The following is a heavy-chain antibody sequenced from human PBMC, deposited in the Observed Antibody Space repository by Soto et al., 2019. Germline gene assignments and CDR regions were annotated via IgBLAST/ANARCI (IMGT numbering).Heavy chain of an antibody. D-gene: IGHD4-17*01. CDR3: ARQKVSRFYGEVDFFDY. Sequence: ETLSLTCTVSGGSISSSSYYWGWIRQSPGKGLEWIGEVTRSGSTNYNPSLKSRVTISIDTSNKHLSLHLSSVTAADTAVYYCARQKVSRFYGEVDFFDYWGLGTLVTVSS. V-gene: IGHV4-39*07. CDR2: VTRSGST. CDR1: GGSISSSSYY. J-gene: IGHJ4*02.